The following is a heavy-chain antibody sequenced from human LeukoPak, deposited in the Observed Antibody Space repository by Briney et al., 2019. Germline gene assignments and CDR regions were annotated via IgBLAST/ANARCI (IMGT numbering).Heavy chain of an antibody. Sequence: GGFLRLSCAASGFTFSSYAMHWVRQAPGKGLEYVSAISSNGGSTYYANSVKGRFTISRDNSKNTLYLQMGSLRAEDMAVYYCARAESYYYGMDVWGQGTTVTVSS. CDR1: GFTFSSYA. CDR2: ISSNGGST. CDR3: ARAESYYYGMDV. V-gene: IGHV3-64*01. J-gene: IGHJ6*02.